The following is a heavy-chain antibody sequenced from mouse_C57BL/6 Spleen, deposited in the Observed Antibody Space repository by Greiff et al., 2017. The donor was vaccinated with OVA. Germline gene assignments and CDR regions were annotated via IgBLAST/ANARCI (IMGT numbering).Heavy chain of an antibody. CDR2: IDPSDSYT. J-gene: IGHJ2*01. CDR3: ARKMGYDYDGNYFDY. CDR1: GYTFTSYW. V-gene: IGHV1-59*01. D-gene: IGHD2-4*01. Sequence: VQLQQSGAELVRPGTSVKLSCKASGYTFTSYWMHWVKQRPGQGLEWIGVIDPSDSYTNYNQKFKGKATLTVDTSSSTAYMQLSSLTSEDSAVYYCARKMGYDYDGNYFDYWGQGTTLTVSS.